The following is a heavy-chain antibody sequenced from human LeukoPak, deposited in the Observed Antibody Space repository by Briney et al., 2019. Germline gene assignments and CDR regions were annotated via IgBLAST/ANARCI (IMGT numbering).Heavy chain of an antibody. CDR3: ARDPARGRWLQRDDAFDI. D-gene: IGHD5-24*01. CDR1: GFTFSSYS. Sequence: GGSLRLSCAASGFTFSSYSMNWVRQAPGKGLAWVSSISSSSSYIYYADSVKGRFTISRDNAKNSLYLQMNSLRAEDTAVYYCARDPARGRWLQRDDAFDIWGQGTMVTVSS. CDR2: ISSSSSYI. J-gene: IGHJ3*02. V-gene: IGHV3-21*01.